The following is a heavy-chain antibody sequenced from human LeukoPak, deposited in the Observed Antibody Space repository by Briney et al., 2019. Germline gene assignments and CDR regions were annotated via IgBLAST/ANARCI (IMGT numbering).Heavy chain of an antibody. V-gene: IGHV4-59*01. CDR2: ISYIGST. CDR1: GGSISSYY. D-gene: IGHD4-17*01. CDR3: ARDLVTVTKGFDI. Sequence: SETLSLTCTVSGGSISSYYWSWIRQPPGKGLEWIGYISYIGSTNYNPSLKSRVTISIDTSKNQFSLQLTSVTAADTAVYYCARDLVTVTKGFDIWGQGTMVSVSS. J-gene: IGHJ3*02.